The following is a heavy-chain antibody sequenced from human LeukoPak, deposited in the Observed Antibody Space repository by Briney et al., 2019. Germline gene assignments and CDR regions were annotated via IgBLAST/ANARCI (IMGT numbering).Heavy chain of an antibody. CDR2: IYYSGST. CDR1: GGSISSSSYY. J-gene: IGHJ4*02. V-gene: IGHV4-39*01. CDR3: ARPSSLSGSVWNPYFDY. D-gene: IGHD6-19*01. Sequence: KPSETLSLTCTVSGGSISSSSYYWGWIRQPPGKGLEWIGSIYYSGSTYYNPSLKSRVTISVDTSKNQFSLKLGSVTAADTAVYYCARPSSLSGSVWNPYFDYWGQGTLVTVSS.